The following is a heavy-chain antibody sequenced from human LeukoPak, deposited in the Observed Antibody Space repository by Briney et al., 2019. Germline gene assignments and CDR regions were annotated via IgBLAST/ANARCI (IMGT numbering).Heavy chain of an antibody. D-gene: IGHD3-16*01. CDR3: ARDLMLGGVISDAFDI. Sequence: GGSLRLSCVASGFTFNDYGINWVRQAPGKGLEWVSSITSSSHYIDYANSVRGRFTISRDNAKNSLYLQMNSLRPEDTAVYYCARDLMLGGVISDAFDIWGQGTMVTVSS. CDR2: ITSSSHYI. J-gene: IGHJ3*02. CDR1: GFTFNDYG. V-gene: IGHV3-21*01.